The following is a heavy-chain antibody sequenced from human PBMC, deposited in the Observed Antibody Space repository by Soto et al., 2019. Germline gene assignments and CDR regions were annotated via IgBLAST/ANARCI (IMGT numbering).Heavy chain of an antibody. CDR3: AKGSSTSYYSGLDY. D-gene: IGHD2-2*01. CDR2: ISGTGDNT. J-gene: IGHJ4*02. Sequence: XGSLRLSCAASGFTFSTCAMSWVRQAPGKGLEWVSVISGTGDNTYYAGSVKGRFTISRDNSKNTLYLQMNSLRAEDTAIYYCAKGSSTSYYSGLDYWGQGSLVTVSS. CDR1: GFTFSTCA. V-gene: IGHV3-23*01.